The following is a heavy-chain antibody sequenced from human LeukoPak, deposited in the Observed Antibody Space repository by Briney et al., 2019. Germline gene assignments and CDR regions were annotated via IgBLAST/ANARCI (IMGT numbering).Heavy chain of an antibody. CDR1: GYTFTSYY. Sequence: GASVTVSCKASGYTFTSYYMHWVRQAPGQGLEWMGIINPSGGSTTYVQNFQGRVTMTRDTSTSTVYMELSSLKSEDTAVYYCARATSSGRRFDYWDQGTLVTVSS. CDR3: ARATSSGRRFDY. D-gene: IGHD6-25*01. CDR2: INPSGGST. J-gene: IGHJ4*02. V-gene: IGHV1-46*01.